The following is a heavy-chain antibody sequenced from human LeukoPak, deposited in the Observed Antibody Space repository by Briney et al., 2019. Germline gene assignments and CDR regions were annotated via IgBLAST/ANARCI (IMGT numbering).Heavy chain of an antibody. D-gene: IGHD6-13*01. CDR1: GGSISSSTYY. J-gene: IGHJ3*02. Sequence: SETLSLTCTVSGGSISSSTYYWGWIRQPPGKGLEWIGEIYHSGSTNYNPSLKSRVTISVDTSKNQFSLKLSSVTAADTAVYYCARPIAGAGMHAFDIWGQGTMVTVSS. V-gene: IGHV4-39*07. CDR3: ARPIAGAGMHAFDI. CDR2: IYHSGST.